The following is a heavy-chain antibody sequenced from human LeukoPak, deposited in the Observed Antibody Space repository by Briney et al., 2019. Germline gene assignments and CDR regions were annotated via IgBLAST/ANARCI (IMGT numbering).Heavy chain of an antibody. Sequence: SETLSLTCTVSGASINSHFWSSIRQPPGKGLEWVGSIYYTGSSNYNPSLESRVTISVDTSKNQLSLKLSSVTAADTAVYYCARGRYYFDYWGQGTLVTVSS. CDR1: GASINSHF. CDR3: ARGRYYFDY. V-gene: IGHV4-59*08. J-gene: IGHJ4*02. CDR2: IYYTGSS.